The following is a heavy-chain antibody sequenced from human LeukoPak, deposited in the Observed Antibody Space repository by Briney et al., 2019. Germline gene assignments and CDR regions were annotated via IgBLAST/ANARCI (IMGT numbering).Heavy chain of an antibody. CDR3: ARDRAFWFDP. V-gene: IGHV1-2*02. CDR1: GYTFTGYY. CDR2: INPKNGGT. J-gene: IGHJ5*02. Sequence: ASVKVSCKASGYTFTGYYIHWVRQAPGQGLEWMGWINPKNGGTNYAQKFQGRVTMTRDMSTSTVYMELSSLRSEDTAVYYCARDRAFWFDPWGQGTLVTVSS.